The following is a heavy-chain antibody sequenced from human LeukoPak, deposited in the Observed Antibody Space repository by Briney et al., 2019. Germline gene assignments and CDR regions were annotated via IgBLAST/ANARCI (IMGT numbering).Heavy chain of an antibody. Sequence: PGGSLRLSCAASGFTFSTYNMNWVRQAPGKGLEWVSSISSSSRYIYYADSVKGRFTISRDNAKNSLYLEMNSPRAEDTAVYYCARDIAPAVDYYAMDVWAKGPRSPSP. V-gene: IGHV3-21*01. D-gene: IGHD6-13*01. CDR2: ISSSSRYI. J-gene: IGHJ6*02. CDR1: GFTFSTYN. CDR3: ARDIAPAVDYYAMDV.